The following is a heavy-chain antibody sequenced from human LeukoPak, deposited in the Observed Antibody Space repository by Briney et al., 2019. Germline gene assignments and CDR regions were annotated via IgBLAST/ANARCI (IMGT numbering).Heavy chain of an antibody. CDR2: INPNSGGT. CDR1: GYTFTGYY. Sequence: ASVKVSCKASGYTFTGYYMHWARQAPGQGLEWMGWINPNSGGTNYAQKFQGRVTMTRDTSISTAYMELSRLRSDDTAVYYCARSRGYSGYDYPLYGMDVWGQGTTVTVSS. V-gene: IGHV1-2*02. CDR3: ARSRGYSGYDYPLYGMDV. D-gene: IGHD5-12*01. J-gene: IGHJ6*02.